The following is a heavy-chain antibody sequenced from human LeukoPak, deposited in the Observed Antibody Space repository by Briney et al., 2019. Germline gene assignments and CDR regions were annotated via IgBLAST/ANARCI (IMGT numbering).Heavy chain of an antibody. CDR2: IKQDGSEK. CDR1: GFTFSSYW. Sequence: GGSLRLSCAASGFTFSSYWMSWVRQAPGKGLEWVANIKQDGSEKYYVDSVKGRFTISRDNAKNSLYLQMNSLRAEDTAVYYCARFGRFVRQQLFDYWGQGPLVTVSS. CDR3: ARFGRFVRQQLFDY. J-gene: IGHJ4*02. V-gene: IGHV3-7*01. D-gene: IGHD6-13*01.